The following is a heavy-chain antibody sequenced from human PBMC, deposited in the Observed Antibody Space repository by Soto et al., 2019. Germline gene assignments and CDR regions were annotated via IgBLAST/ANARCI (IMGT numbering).Heavy chain of an antibody. CDR2: IGYSGST. Sequence: NPSETLSLTCTVSGGSFTSDYWSWVRQPPGKGLEWIGYIGYSGSTNYKSSLKSRVTISVDTSKSQFSLRLSSVTAADTAVYYCVRHQSGYDYGLTHFDYWGQGTTVTVSS. J-gene: IGHJ4*02. CDR1: GGSFTSDY. D-gene: IGHD5-12*01. V-gene: IGHV4-59*08. CDR3: VRHQSGYDYGLTHFDY.